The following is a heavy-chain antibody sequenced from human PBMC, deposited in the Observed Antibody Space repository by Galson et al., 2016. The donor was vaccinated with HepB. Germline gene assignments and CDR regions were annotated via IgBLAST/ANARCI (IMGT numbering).Heavy chain of an antibody. Sequence: SLRLSCAASGFTFSDYYMSWIRQAPGKGLEWVSYISVTSTYTNYADSVKGRFTVSRDNAKNSLYLQMNTLRAEDTAIYCCARDRGSYCGGDCSDYYFDYWGQGTLVTVSS. V-gene: IGHV3-11*06. CDR1: GFTFSDYY. CDR2: ISVTSTYT. J-gene: IGHJ4*02. D-gene: IGHD2-21*02. CDR3: ARDRGSYCGGDCSDYYFDY.